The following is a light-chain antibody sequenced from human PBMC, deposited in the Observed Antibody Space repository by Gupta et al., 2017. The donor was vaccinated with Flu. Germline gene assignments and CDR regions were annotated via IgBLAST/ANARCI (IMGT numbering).Light chain of an antibody. CDR3: CSYAGTYTFGV. CDR2: DVS. CDR1: SSNVGTSNY. V-gene: IGLV2-11*01. Sequence: QSALTQPPSVSGYPGQSVTISCTGTSSNVGTSNYVSWYQQRPDRAPKLIIYDVSERPSGVPDRFSGSKSGNTASLTISGLQAEDEADYYCCSYAGTYTFGVFGGGTKLTVL. J-gene: IGLJ3*02.